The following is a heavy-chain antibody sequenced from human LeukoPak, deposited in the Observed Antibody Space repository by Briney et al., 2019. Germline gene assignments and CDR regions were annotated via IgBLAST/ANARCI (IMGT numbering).Heavy chain of an antibody. Sequence: PGGSLRLSCAASGFTFSSYSMNWVRQAPGKGLEWVSSISSSSSYIYYADSVKGRFTISRDNAKNSLYLQMNSLRAEDTAVYYCARADDFWSGYYLHYFDYWGQGTLVTVSS. D-gene: IGHD3-3*01. CDR3: ARADDFWSGYYLHYFDY. CDR1: GFTFSSYS. CDR2: ISSSSSYI. J-gene: IGHJ4*02. V-gene: IGHV3-21*01.